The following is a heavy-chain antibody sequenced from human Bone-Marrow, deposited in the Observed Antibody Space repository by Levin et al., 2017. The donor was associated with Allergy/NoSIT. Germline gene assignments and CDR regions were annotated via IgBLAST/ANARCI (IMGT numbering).Heavy chain of an antibody. CDR1: GFTFSDYY. CDR2: ISSSSSYT. Sequence: PGGSLRLSCAASGFTFSDYYMSWIRQAPGKGLEWVSYISSSSSYTNYADSVKGRFTISRDNAKNSLYLQMNSLRAEDTAVYYCARNLGDSSGYFIFRYFDYWGQGTLVTVSS. J-gene: IGHJ4*02. D-gene: IGHD3-22*01. V-gene: IGHV3-11*03. CDR3: ARNLGDSSGYFIFRYFDY.